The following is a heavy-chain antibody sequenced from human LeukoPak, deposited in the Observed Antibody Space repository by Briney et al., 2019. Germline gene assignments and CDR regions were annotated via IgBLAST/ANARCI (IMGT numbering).Heavy chain of an antibody. Sequence: GGSLRLSCGASGFSFSSFWMTWVRQPPGKGLEWVANINERGTEEHYVDSVKGRFTISRDNAMNSLYLQMNSLTGEDTAVYYCASVGHVDYWGQGTLVTVSS. CDR1: GFSFSSFW. J-gene: IGHJ4*02. CDR3: ASVGHVDY. CDR2: INERGTEE. V-gene: IGHV3-7*03.